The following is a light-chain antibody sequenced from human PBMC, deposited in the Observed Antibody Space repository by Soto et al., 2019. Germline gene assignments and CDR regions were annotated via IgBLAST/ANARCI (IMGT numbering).Light chain of an antibody. J-gene: IGLJ2*01. CDR2: LDSDGSH. CDR3: QTWDTGIHVV. Sequence: QSVLTQSPSASASLGASVKLTCTLSSGHSSYAIAWHQQQPEKGPRYLMKLDSDGSHTKGDAIPDRFSGSSSGAERYLTISSLQSEDEADYYCQTWDTGIHVVFGGGTKVTVL. V-gene: IGLV4-69*01. CDR1: SGHSSYA.